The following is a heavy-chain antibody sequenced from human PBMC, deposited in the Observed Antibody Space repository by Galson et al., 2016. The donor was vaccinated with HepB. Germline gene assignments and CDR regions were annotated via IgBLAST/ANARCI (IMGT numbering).Heavy chain of an antibody. D-gene: IGHD1-26*01. Sequence: SVKVSCKASGYIFTGYYIHWVRQAPGQGLEWMGWINAHSGDTNSAQKFQGRVTMTRDTYISTAYMELSRLRSDDTAVYYCARQAGGGGSYLDYWGQGTLVTVSS. V-gene: IGHV1-2*02. CDR2: INAHSGDT. CDR1: GYIFTGYY. J-gene: IGHJ4*02. CDR3: ARQAGGGGSYLDY.